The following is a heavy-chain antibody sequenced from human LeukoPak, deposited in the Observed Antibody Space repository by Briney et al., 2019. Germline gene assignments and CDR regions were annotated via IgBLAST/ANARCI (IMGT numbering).Heavy chain of an antibody. V-gene: IGHV2-5*01. J-gene: IGHJ4*02. D-gene: IGHD6-6*01. Sequence: SGPTLVKPTQTLTLTCTFSGFSLSTSGVGVGWIRQPPGKALEWLALIYWNDDKRYSPSLKSRLTITKDTSKNQVVLTMTNMDPVDTATYYFATRRQISSSFSVEFDYWGQGTLVTASS. CDR3: ATRRQISSSFSVEFDY. CDR1: GFSLSTSGVG. CDR2: IYWNDDK.